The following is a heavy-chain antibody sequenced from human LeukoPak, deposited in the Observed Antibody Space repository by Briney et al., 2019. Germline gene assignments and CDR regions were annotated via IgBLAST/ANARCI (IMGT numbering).Heavy chain of an antibody. D-gene: IGHD5-24*01. J-gene: IGHJ4*02. CDR3: ARGVRWLQLSYFEY. V-gene: IGHV4-31*03. Sequence: SQTLSLTCPVSSGSISSGVYYWSWIRQHPGKGLEWIGYIYYSGSTYYNPSLKSRVTISVDTSKNQFSLKLSSVTAADTAVYYCARGVRWLQLSYFEYWGQGTLVTVSS. CDR1: SGSISSGVYY. CDR2: IYYSGST.